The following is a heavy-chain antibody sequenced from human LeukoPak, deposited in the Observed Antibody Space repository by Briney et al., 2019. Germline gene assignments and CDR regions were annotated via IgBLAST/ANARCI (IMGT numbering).Heavy chain of an antibody. J-gene: IGHJ4*02. CDR2: IYYSGST. V-gene: IGHV4-31*03. Sequence: SETLSLTCTVSGGSITGYYWSWIRQHPGKGLEWIGYIYYSGSTYYNPSLKSRVTISVDTSKNQFSLKLSSVTAADTAVYYCARGGYYDSSGCIPFDYWGQGTLVTVSS. CDR1: GGSITGYY. D-gene: IGHD3-22*01. CDR3: ARGGYYDSSGCIPFDY.